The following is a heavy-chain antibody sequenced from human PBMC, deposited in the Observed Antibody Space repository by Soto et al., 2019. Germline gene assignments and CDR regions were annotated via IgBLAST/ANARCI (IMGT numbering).Heavy chain of an antibody. CDR2: ITPNTGGT. CDR3: ARGGSWYDY. Sequence: QVLLVQSEAAVKKPGASVKVSCKASGYTFTLYYSHWVRQAPEQGLEWMGWITPNTGGTNSAQKFQGRVTMTRDTSILTVYMELSGLRSDDTAVYYCARGGSWYDYWGQGTLFTVSA. CDR1: GYTFTLYY. D-gene: IGHD6-13*01. V-gene: IGHV1-2*02. J-gene: IGHJ4*02.